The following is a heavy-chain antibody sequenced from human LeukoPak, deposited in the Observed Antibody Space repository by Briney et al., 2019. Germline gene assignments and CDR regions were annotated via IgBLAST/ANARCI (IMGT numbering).Heavy chain of an antibody. J-gene: IGHJ4*02. CDR3: AKDFGIVPYFDY. CDR2: ISWNSGSI. Sequence: GGSLRLSCAASGFTFDDYAMHWVRQAPGKGLEWVSGISWNSGSIGYADSVKGRFTISRDNAKNSLYLQMSSLRAEDTALYYCAKDFGIVPYFDYWGQGTLVTVSS. V-gene: IGHV3-9*01. CDR1: GFTFDDYA. D-gene: IGHD3-16*01.